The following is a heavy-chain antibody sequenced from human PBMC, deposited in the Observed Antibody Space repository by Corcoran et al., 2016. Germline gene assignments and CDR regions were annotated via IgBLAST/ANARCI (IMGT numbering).Heavy chain of an antibody. CDR1: GFTFSSYG. V-gene: IGHV3-30*18. Sequence: QVQLVESGGGVVQPGRSLRLSCAASGFTFSSYGMHWVRQAPGKGLEWVAVISYDGSNKYYADSVKGRFTISRDNSKNTLYLQMNSRRAEDTAVYYCAKGASSTSLDYWGQGTLVTVSS. D-gene: IGHD2-2*01. CDR2: ISYDGSNK. J-gene: IGHJ4*02. CDR3: AKGASSTSLDY.